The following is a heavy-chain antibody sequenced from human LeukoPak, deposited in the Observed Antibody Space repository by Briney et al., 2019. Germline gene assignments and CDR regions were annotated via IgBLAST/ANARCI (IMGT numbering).Heavy chain of an antibody. CDR3: VRGDGYYSTFDY. V-gene: IGHV4-59*12. Sequence: SETLSLTCSVSGGSISSYYWSWIRQPPGMGLEWIGYVYYSGSTNSNPSLKSRVSMSVVTSKNQFYLKVSSVTAADTAVYYCVRGDGYYSTFDYWGQGTLVTVSS. CDR2: VYYSGST. J-gene: IGHJ4*02. D-gene: IGHD5-24*01. CDR1: GGSISSYY.